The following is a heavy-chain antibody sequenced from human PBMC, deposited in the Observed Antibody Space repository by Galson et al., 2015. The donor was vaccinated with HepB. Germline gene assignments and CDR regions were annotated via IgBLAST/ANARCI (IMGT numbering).Heavy chain of an antibody. D-gene: IGHD5-12*01. CDR1: GFTFSSYG. CDR2: IWYDGSNK. J-gene: IGHJ6*03. Sequence: SLRLSCAASGFTFSSYGMHWVRQAPGKGLEWVAVIWYDGSNKYYADSVKGRFTISRDNSKNTLYLQMNSLRAEDTAVYYCASWDSGYAEGNYYYMDVWGKGTTVTVSS. CDR3: ASWDSGYAEGNYYYMDV. V-gene: IGHV3-33*01.